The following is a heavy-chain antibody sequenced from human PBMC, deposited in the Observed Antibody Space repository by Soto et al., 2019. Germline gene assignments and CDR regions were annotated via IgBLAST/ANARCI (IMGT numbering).Heavy chain of an antibody. CDR2: TYYRSRWYD. D-gene: IGHD3-22*01. V-gene: IGHV6-1*01. CDR3: ARANDPSGNYIQYFDY. Sequence: QTLSLTCAISGDSVSSNSAAWNWIRQSPSRGLEWLGRTYYRSRWYDDYAESVRGRIAVNPDTSKNQFSLQLNSVTPEDTAVYFCARANDPSGNYIQYFDYWGQGTPVTVSS. J-gene: IGHJ4*02. CDR1: GDSVSSNSAA.